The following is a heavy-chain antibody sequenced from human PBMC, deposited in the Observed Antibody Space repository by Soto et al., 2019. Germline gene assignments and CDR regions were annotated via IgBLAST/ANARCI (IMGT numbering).Heavy chain of an antibody. CDR2: ISAYNANA. J-gene: IGHJ4*02. Sequence: QIQLLQCGAEVKTPGASVKITCQASGYTFRNFGISWVRQAPGQGLEWMGWISAYNANANYAQKFQGRLTMTADTSTSTAYMELRSLRSDDTAVYYCARENSYFDSWGQGTLVTVSS. CDR1: GYTFRNFG. CDR3: ARENSYFDS. V-gene: IGHV1-18*01.